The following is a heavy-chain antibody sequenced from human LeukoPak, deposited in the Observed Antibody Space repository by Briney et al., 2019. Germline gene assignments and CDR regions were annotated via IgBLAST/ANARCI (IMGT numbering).Heavy chain of an antibody. CDR3: ARDQPSWYSSSSGGNWFDP. J-gene: IGHJ5*02. CDR1: GGSISSYY. Sequence: PSETLSLTCTVSGGSISSYYWSWIRQPAGKGLEWIGRIYTSGSTNYNPSLKSRVTMSVDTSKNQFSLKLSSVTAADTAVYYCARDQPSWYSSSSGGNWFDPWGQGTLVTVSS. D-gene: IGHD6-6*01. CDR2: IYTSGST. V-gene: IGHV4-4*07.